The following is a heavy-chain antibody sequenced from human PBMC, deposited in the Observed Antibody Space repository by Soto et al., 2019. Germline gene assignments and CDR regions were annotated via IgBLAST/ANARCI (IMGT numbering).Heavy chain of an antibody. Sequence: DVQLLESGGGSVQPGGSLRLSCATSGFTFGNYDMNWVRQAPGKGLEWVSGISGGGGNTYYADSVKGRFTISRDPSKNTVFLEMNSLRAEDTAVYYCAKGFIVVVTVLRPDDAFDVWGQGTLVTVSS. J-gene: IGHJ3*01. D-gene: IGHD2-21*02. V-gene: IGHV3-23*01. CDR2: ISGGGGNT. CDR1: GFTFGNYD. CDR3: AKGFIVVVTVLRPDDAFDV.